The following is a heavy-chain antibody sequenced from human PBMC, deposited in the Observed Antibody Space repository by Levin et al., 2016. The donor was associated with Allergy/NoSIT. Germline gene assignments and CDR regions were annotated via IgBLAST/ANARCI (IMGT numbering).Heavy chain of an antibody. V-gene: IGHV3-23*01. J-gene: IGHJ4*02. D-gene: IGHD4-17*01. CDR1: GFTFTTSA. Sequence: GESLKISCAASGFTFTTSAMSWVRQAPGKGLEWVSAITAGGARYNADSVKGRFTISRDIAKNTLYLQLNSLRAEDTAVYYCAKREVLPGSTVKGHFDYWGQGTLVTVSS. CDR2: ITAGGAR. CDR3: AKREVLPGSTVKGHFDY.